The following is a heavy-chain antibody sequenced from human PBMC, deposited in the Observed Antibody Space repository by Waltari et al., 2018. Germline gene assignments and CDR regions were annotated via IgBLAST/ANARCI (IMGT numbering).Heavy chain of an antibody. CDR3: AREGVAGITYYFDY. J-gene: IGHJ4*02. CDR1: GGSISSYY. D-gene: IGHD6-19*01. Sequence: QVQLQESGPGLVKPSETLSLTCPVSGGSISSYYWSWIRQPAGKGLEWIGRIYTSGSTNYNPSLKSRVTMSVDTSKNQFSLKLSSVTAADTAVYYCAREGVAGITYYFDYWGQGTLVTVSS. V-gene: IGHV4-4*07. CDR2: IYTSGST.